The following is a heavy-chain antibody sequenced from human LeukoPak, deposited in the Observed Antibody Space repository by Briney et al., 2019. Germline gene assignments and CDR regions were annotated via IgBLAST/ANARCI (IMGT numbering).Heavy chain of an antibody. D-gene: IGHD3-22*01. CDR2: ISGSGGFT. CDR3: ATAYYYDSRGYDPLDY. CDR1: GFTFSRHA. J-gene: IGHJ4*02. Sequence: GGFLRLSCAASGFTFSRHAMSWVRQAPGKGLEWVSGISGSGGFTYYADSVKGRFTISRDNSKNTLYLQMNSLRAEDTAVYYCATAYYYDSRGYDPLDYWGQGTLDTVSS. V-gene: IGHV3-23*01.